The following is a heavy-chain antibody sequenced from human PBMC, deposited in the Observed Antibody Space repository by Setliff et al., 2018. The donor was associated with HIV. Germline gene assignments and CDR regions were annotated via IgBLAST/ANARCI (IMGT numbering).Heavy chain of an antibody. Sequence: AGGSLRLSCAASGFTFDDYAMHWVRQAPGKGLVWVSRINNDGGTSYADSVKGRFTIFRDNAQNTLYLQMNSLRGEDTAVYYCAGVPTGTTSAFDYWGQGTLVTVSS. CDR1: GFTFDDYA. D-gene: IGHD1-7*01. V-gene: IGHV3-74*01. CDR3: AGVPTGTTSAFDY. CDR2: INNDGGT. J-gene: IGHJ4*02.